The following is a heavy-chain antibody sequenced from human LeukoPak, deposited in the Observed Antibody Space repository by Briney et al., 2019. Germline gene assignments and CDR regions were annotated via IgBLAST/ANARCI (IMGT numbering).Heavy chain of an antibody. CDR3: ARGYSINCSSTSCNHYLNWFDP. V-gene: IGHV1-8*01. Sequence: EASVKVPCKASGYTFSSHDINWVRQATGQGLEWMGWMNPHSGNTGYAQKFQGRVTMTRNTPIGTAYMELSSLRSEDTAVYYCARGYSINCSSTSCNHYLNWFDPWGQGTLVTVSS. CDR1: GYTFSSHD. J-gene: IGHJ5*02. CDR2: MNPHSGNT. D-gene: IGHD2-2*01.